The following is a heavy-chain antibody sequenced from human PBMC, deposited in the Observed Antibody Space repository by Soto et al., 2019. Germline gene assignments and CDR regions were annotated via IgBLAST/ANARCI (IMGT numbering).Heavy chain of an antibody. J-gene: IGHJ6*03. D-gene: IGHD3-3*01. CDR2: IVVGSGNT. Sequence: QMQLEQSGPEAKKPGTSVKVSCKASGFTFSNSAIQWVRQTRGQRLAWIGWIVVGSGNTNYARELNGRVTITRDMSTSAAYMELSSLRSEDTAISSGAARSGYYTSYYYMDVWGEGTTVTVSS. CDR1: GFTFSNSA. CDR3: AARSGYYTSYYYMDV. V-gene: IGHV1-58*02.